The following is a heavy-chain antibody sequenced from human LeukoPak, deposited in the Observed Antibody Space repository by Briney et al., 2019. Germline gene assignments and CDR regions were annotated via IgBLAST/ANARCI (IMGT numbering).Heavy chain of an antibody. V-gene: IGHV3-21*01. D-gene: IGHD3-22*01. J-gene: IGHJ4*02. CDR3: VTDGADYYDSTGYPIYFDY. CDR2: ISTTSSHI. Sequence: GGSLRLSCAASGFNFSSYSMNWVRQAPGKGLEWVSCISTTSSHIYYADSVKGRFTISRDNAKNSLYLQMNSLRAEDTAEYYCVTDGADYYDSTGYPIYFDYWGQGTLVTVSS. CDR1: GFNFSSYS.